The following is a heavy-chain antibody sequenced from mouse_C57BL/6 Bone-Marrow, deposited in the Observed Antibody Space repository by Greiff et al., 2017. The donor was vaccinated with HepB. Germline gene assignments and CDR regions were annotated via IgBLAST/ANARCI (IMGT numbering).Heavy chain of an antibody. D-gene: IGHD1-1*01. CDR2: INPYNGGT. J-gene: IGHJ2*01. CDR1: GYTFTDYY. V-gene: IGHV1-19*01. CDR3: ARSTTYYFDY. Sequence: EVQLQQSGPVLVKPGASVKMSCKASGYTFTDYYMNWVKQSHGKSLEWIGVINPYNGGTSYNQKFKGKATLTVDKSSSTAYMELNSLTSEDSAVYDCARSTTYYFDYWGQGTTLTVSS.